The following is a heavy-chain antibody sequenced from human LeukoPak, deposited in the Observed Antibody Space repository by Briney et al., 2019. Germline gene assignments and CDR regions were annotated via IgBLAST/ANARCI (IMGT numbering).Heavy chain of an antibody. CDR2: ISGSGDNT. V-gene: IGHV3-23*01. J-gene: IGHJ4*02. CDR1: GFTFSNYA. D-gene: IGHD5-12*01. Sequence: GGSLRLSCAASGFTFSNYAMSWVRQAPGKGLEGGSIISGSGDNTHYADSVKGRFTISRDNSKNTLYLQMKTLRAEDTAIYYCARRGWLINFDYWGQGTLVTASS. CDR3: ARRGWLINFDY.